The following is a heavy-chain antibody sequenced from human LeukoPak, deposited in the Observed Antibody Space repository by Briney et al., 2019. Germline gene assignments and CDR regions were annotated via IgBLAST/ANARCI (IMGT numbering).Heavy chain of an antibody. J-gene: IGHJ2*01. CDR3: ARSANWGSNTPGWLFDL. Sequence: SVKVSCKGSASAFTICAYSWGRHPPGQGLEWMGRIIPIFGTAIYAQKFRGRVTITADKSTNTVFMDLNSLTSEDTADYYSARSANWGSNTPGWLFDLWGRGTLVTVSS. D-gene: IGHD7-27*01. CDR2: IIPIFGTA. V-gene: IGHV1-69*06. CDR1: ASAFTICA.